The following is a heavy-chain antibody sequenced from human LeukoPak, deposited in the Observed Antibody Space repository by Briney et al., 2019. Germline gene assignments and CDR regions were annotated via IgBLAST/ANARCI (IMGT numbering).Heavy chain of an antibody. CDR3: ARDAEWELPADY. D-gene: IGHD1-26*01. CDR1: GFTFSSYA. Sequence: PGRSLRLSCAASGFTFSSYAMHWVRQAPGKGLEWVAVTSYDGSNKYYADSVKGRFTISRDNSKNTLYLQMNSLRAEDTAVYYCARDAEWELPADYWGQGNLVTVSS. J-gene: IGHJ4*02. CDR2: TSYDGSNK. V-gene: IGHV3-30-3*01.